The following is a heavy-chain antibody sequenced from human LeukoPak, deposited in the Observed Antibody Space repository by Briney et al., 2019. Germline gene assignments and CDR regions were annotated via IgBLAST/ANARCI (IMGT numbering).Heavy chain of an antibody. V-gene: IGHV5-51*01. D-gene: IGHD6-19*01. CDR1: GYSFTTYW. J-gene: IGHJ4*02. Sequence: GESLKISCKGSGYSFTTYWIAWVRQMPGKGLEWMGMMYPGDSDTTYSPSFQRQVTISADESISTAFLQWSSLKASDTAIYYCARRSSGGKEFDFWGQGTLVTVSS. CDR3: ARRSSGGKEFDF. CDR2: MYPGDSDT.